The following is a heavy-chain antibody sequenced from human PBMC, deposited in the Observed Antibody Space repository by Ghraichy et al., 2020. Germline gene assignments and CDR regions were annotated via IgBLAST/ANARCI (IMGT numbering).Heavy chain of an antibody. D-gene: IGHD1-14*01. CDR2: ISGSSNYI. CDR1: GFTFSTYT. V-gene: IGHV3-21*01. Sequence: LSLTCAASGFTFSTYTMNWVRQAPGKGLEWVSSISGSSNYIYYADSMKGRFTVSRNNAKNSLYLQMNSLRAEDTAVYYCARDSSSVWDYWGQGTLVTVSS. CDR3: ARDSSSVWDY. J-gene: IGHJ4*02.